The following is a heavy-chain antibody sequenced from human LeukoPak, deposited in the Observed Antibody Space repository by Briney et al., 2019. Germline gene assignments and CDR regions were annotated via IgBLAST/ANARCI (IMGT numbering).Heavy chain of an antibody. J-gene: IGHJ4*02. CDR3: ARRSEGNDY. Sequence: SETLSLTCAVYGGSFSGYYWNWIRQPPGKGLEWIGEINHTGSTDYNPSLKSRVTISVDTSKNQFSLKLSSVTAADTAVYYCARRSEGNDYWGQGTLVTVSS. V-gene: IGHV4-34*01. D-gene: IGHD3-10*01. CDR1: GGSFSGYY. CDR2: INHTGST.